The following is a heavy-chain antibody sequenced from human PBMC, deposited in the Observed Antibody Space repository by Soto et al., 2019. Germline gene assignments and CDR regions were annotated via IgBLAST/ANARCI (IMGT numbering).Heavy chain of an antibody. Sequence: EVQLVESGGDLVQPGGSLRLSCAASGFTFSSYDFHWVRQATGKGLEWVSGIGTAGDTYYTGSVKGRFIMSRENAKNSLYLQMKSLRAGDTAVYYCTRGADGFDYWGQGTLVTVSS. CDR2: IGTAGDT. D-gene: IGHD3-16*01. CDR1: GFTFSSYD. CDR3: TRGADGFDY. J-gene: IGHJ4*02. V-gene: IGHV3-13*01.